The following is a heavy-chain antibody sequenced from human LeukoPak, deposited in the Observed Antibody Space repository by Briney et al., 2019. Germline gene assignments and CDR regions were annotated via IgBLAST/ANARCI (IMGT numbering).Heavy chain of an antibody. CDR3: ARGRSSMVRGYYYYYMDV. D-gene: IGHD3-10*01. J-gene: IGHJ6*03. V-gene: IGHV4-59*01. Sequence: PSETLSLTCTVSGGSTSSYYWSWIRQSAGKGLEWIGYIYYSGSTNYNPSLKSRVTISVDTSKNQFSLKLSSVTAADTAVYYCARGRSSMVRGYYYYYMDVWGKGTTVTISS. CDR1: GGSTSSYY. CDR2: IYYSGST.